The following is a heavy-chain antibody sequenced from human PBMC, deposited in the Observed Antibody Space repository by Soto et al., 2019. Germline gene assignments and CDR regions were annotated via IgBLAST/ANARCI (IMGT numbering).Heavy chain of an antibody. Sequence: QVQLVESGGGVVQPGRSLRLSCAASGFTFSSYGMHWVRQAPGKGLEWVAVISYDGSNKYYADSVKGRFTISRDNSKNTLYLQMNSLRAEDTAVYYCAKDCRSGRIDYWGQGTLVTVSS. D-gene: IGHD2-15*01. V-gene: IGHV3-30*18. J-gene: IGHJ4*02. CDR1: GFTFSSYG. CDR2: ISYDGSNK. CDR3: AKDCRSGRIDY.